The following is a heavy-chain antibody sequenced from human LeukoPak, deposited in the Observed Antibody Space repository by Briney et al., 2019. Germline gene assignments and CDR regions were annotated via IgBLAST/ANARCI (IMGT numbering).Heavy chain of an antibody. V-gene: IGHV6-1*01. Sequence: SQTLSLTCAISGDSVSSKSAVWNWIRQSPSRGLEWLGRTYYRSKWYNDYAVSVKSRITINADTSKNQFSLQLNSVTPEDTAVYYCARGQGITLVRGVLYYLDYWGQGTLVTVSS. CDR1: GDSVSSKSAV. J-gene: IGHJ4*02. CDR2: TYYRSKWYN. CDR3: ARGQGITLVRGVLYYLDY. D-gene: IGHD3-10*01.